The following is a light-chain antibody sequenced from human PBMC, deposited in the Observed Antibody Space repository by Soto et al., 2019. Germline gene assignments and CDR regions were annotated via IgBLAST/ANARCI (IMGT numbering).Light chain of an antibody. Sequence: TQSPSTVSASVGDRVTLTCRASQSVSSNLAWYQQKPGQTPRLLVYGASTRATGVPVRFSGSGSGTEFNLTISSLQSEDFAVYYCQQYNNWPPWTFGQGTKVDIK. CDR1: QSVSSN. V-gene: IGKV3-15*01. CDR3: QQYNNWPPWT. J-gene: IGKJ1*01. CDR2: GAS.